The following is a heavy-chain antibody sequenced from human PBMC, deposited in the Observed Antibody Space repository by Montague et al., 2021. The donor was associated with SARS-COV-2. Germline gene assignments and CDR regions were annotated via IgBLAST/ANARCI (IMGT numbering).Heavy chain of an antibody. J-gene: IGHJ4*02. V-gene: IGHV6-1*01. CDR1: GDSVSPHNPT. D-gene: IGHD6-13*01. CDR2: TYFRSKWYN. Sequence: CAISGDSVSPHNPTWNWVRQSPSGDLEWLGRTYFRSKWYNDYAVSVKSRITINPDTSKNQFSLQLKSVTPKDTAIYFCGRVFAPAGTFDFWGQGTLVTVSS. CDR3: GRVFAPAGTFDF.